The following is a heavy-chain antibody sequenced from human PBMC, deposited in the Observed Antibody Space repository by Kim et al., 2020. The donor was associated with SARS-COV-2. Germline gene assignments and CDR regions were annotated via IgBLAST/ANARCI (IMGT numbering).Heavy chain of an antibody. V-gene: IGHV4-34*01. CDR3: ARGGGSGWFRLDY. Sequence: SETLSLTCAVYGGSFSGYYWSWIRQPPGKGLEWIGEINHSGSTNYNPSLKSRVTISVDTSKNQFSLKLSSVTAADTAVYYCARGGGSGWFRLDYWGQGTL. CDR1: GGSFSGYY. D-gene: IGHD6-19*01. CDR2: INHSGST. J-gene: IGHJ4*02.